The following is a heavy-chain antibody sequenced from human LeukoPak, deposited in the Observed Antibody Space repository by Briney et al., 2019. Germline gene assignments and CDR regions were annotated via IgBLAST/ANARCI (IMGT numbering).Heavy chain of an antibody. Sequence: GGSLRLSCAASGSTFSNSAMRWVRQAPGKGLEWVSAISGSGFTYYADSVKGRFTISRDNSKNTLYLQMNSLRAEDTAVYYCARGLYSSSPWGQGTLVTVSS. CDR1: GSTFSNSA. CDR3: ARGLYSSSP. D-gene: IGHD6-6*01. J-gene: IGHJ4*02. CDR2: ISGSGFT. V-gene: IGHV3-23*01.